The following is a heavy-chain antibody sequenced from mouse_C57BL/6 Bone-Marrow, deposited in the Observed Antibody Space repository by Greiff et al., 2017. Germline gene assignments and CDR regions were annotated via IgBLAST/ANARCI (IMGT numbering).Heavy chain of an antibody. Sequence: QVQLQQSGPELVRPGTSVKLSCKASGYTFTSYWLHWVKQRPGQGLEWIGVIDPSDSYTNYNQKFKGKATLTVDTSSSTAYMQVRSRTTEDAAVYYCARGSSGYYFDYWGQGTTLTVSS. V-gene: IGHV1-59*01. D-gene: IGHD3-2*02. J-gene: IGHJ2*01. CDR1: GYTFTSYW. CDR2: IDPSDSYT. CDR3: ARGSSGYYFDY.